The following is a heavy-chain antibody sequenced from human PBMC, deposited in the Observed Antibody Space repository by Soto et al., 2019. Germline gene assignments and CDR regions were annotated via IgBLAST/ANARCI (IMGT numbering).Heavy chain of an antibody. D-gene: IGHD3-16*01. CDR2: INHSGST. J-gene: IGHJ4*02. V-gene: IGHV4-34*01. CDR3: ARGYDYIWGSSQDY. Sequence: QVQLQQWGAGLLKPSETLSLTCAVYGGSFSGYYWSWIRQPPGKGLEWIGEINHSGSTNYNPSLKSRVTISVDTSKNQFSLKLSSVTAADTAVYYCARGYDYIWGSSQDYWGQGTLVTVSS. CDR1: GGSFSGYY.